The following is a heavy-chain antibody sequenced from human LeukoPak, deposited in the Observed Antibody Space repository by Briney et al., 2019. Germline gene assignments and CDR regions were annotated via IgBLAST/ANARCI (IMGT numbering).Heavy chain of an antibody. Sequence: SQTLSLTCAISGDSVSSSTAAWNGVRQSPSRGLGWLGRTYYRSKWYTDYAVSVRSRININPDTSKNQFSLQLNSVTPEDTAVYYCARYPTGWYLDYWGQGTLVTVSS. CDR1: GDSVSSSTAA. J-gene: IGHJ4*02. CDR3: ARYPTGWYLDY. CDR2: TYYRSKWYT. D-gene: IGHD6-19*01. V-gene: IGHV6-1*01.